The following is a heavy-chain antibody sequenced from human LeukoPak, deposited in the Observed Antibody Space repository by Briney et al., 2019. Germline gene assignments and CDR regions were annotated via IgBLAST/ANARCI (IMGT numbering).Heavy chain of an antibody. J-gene: IGHJ5*02. CDR1: GYTFTSYD. V-gene: IGHV1-8*01. D-gene: IGHD4-11*01. CDR2: MNPNSGNT. CDR3: ARRFNSNYVWWFDP. Sequence: GASVKVSCKASGYTFTSYDINWVRQATGQGLEWMGWMNPNSGNTGYAQKFQGRVTITTDESTSTAYMELSSLRSEDTAVYYCARRFNSNYVWWFDPWGQGTLVTVSS.